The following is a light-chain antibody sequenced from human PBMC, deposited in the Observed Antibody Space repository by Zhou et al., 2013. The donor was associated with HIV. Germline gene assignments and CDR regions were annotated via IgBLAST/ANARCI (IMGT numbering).Light chain of an antibody. CDR1: QSISSW. CDR2: AAS. V-gene: IGKV1-5*01. CDR3: LQHNSYPQLT. J-gene: IGKJ4*01. Sequence: DIQMTQSPSTLSASVGDRVTITCRASQSISSWLAWYQQKPGKAPKRLIYAASSLQSGVPSRFSGSGSGTEFTLTISSLQPEDFATYYCLQHNSYPQLTFGGGTKVEIK.